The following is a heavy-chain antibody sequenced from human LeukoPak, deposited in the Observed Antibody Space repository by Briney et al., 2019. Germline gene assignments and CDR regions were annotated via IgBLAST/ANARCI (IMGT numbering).Heavy chain of an antibody. CDR1: GFTFSSYA. Sequence: GGSLRPSCAASGFTFSSYAMHWVRQAPGKGLEYVSAISSNGGSTYYANSVKGRFTISRDNSKNTLYLQMGSLRAEDMAVYYCARGLSSSWYYFDYWGQGTLVTVSS. V-gene: IGHV3-64*01. J-gene: IGHJ4*02. D-gene: IGHD6-13*01. CDR2: ISSNGGST. CDR3: ARGLSSSWYYFDY.